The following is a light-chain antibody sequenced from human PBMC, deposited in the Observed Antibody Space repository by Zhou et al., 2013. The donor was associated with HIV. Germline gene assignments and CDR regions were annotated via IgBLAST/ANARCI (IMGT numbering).Light chain of an antibody. V-gene: IGKV1-5*03. CDR1: QSITSW. CDR2: KAS. J-gene: IGKJ1*01. Sequence: DIHMTQSPSTLSASVGDRVTITCRASQSITSWLAWYQQKPGKAPKLLIYKASSLEAGVPSRFSGSGSGTDFTLTISSLQPEDFATYYCQQSYNTPQTFGQGTKVEIK. CDR3: QQSYNTPQT.